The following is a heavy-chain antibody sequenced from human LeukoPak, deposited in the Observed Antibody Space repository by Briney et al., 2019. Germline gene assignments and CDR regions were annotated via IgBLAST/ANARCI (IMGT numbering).Heavy chain of an antibody. V-gene: IGHV1-69*05. Sequence: ASVKVSCKASGGTFSSYAISWVRQAPGQGLEWMGGIIPIFGTANYAQKFQGRVTITTDESTSTAYMELSSLRSEDTAVYYCVRVECSSTSCCPGGNWFDPWGQGTLVTVSS. J-gene: IGHJ5*02. CDR3: VRVECSSTSCCPGGNWFDP. CDR1: GGTFSSYA. D-gene: IGHD2-2*01. CDR2: IIPIFGTA.